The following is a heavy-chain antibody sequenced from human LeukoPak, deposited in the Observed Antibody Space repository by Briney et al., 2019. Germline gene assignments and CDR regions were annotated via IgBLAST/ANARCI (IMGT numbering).Heavy chain of an antibody. CDR2: IYYSGST. CDR1: GGSINNSSYY. Sequence: KSSETLSLTCTVSGGSINNSSYYWGWIRQPPGKGLEWIGRIYYSGSTYCDPSPKRRVTISVDTSKNQFSLKLSSVTAADTAVYYCARGNPDRVRSSSWYDYYYYYYMDVWGKGTTVTVSS. D-gene: IGHD6-13*01. CDR3: ARGNPDRVRSSSWYDYYYYYYMDV. J-gene: IGHJ6*03. V-gene: IGHV4-39*07.